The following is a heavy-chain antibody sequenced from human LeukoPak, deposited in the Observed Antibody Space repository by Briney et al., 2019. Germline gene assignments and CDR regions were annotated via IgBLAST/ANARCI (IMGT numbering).Heavy chain of an antibody. J-gene: IGHJ4*02. Sequence: PGGSLRLSCAASGFTFSSYAMSWVRQAPGKGLEWVSSISSSSSYIYYADSVKGRFTISRDNAKNSLYLQMNSLRPEDTAVYYCARGPDYDILADYFDYWGQGTLVTVSS. D-gene: IGHD3-9*01. V-gene: IGHV3-21*01. CDR1: GFTFSSYA. CDR3: ARGPDYDILADYFDY. CDR2: ISSSSSYI.